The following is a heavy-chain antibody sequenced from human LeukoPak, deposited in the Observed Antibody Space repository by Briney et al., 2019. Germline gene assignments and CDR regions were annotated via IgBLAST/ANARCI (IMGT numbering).Heavy chain of an antibody. CDR1: GFTFSSYG. D-gene: IGHD6-19*01. CDR2: ISYDGSNK. J-gene: IGHJ5*02. V-gene: IGHV3-30*18. CDR3: AKDFQGSGWP. Sequence: GGSLRLSCAASGFTFSSYGMHWVRQAPGKGLEWVAVISYDGSNKYNADSVKGRFTISRDNSKNTLYLQMNSLRAEDTAVYYCAKDFQGSGWPWGQGTLVTVSS.